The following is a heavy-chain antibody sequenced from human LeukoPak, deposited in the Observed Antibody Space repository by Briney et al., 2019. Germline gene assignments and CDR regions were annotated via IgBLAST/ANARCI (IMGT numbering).Heavy chain of an antibody. J-gene: IGHJ5*02. Sequence: SETLSLTCTVSGGSISSYYWSWIRQPPGKGLEWIGYIYYSGSTNHNPSLKSRVTISVDTSKNQFSLKLSSVTAADTAVYYCARDKISVGYCSSTSCYTGNNWFDPWGQGTLVTVSS. CDR3: ARDKISVGYCSSTSCYTGNNWFDP. D-gene: IGHD2-2*02. CDR2: IYYSGST. CDR1: GGSISSYY. V-gene: IGHV4-59*12.